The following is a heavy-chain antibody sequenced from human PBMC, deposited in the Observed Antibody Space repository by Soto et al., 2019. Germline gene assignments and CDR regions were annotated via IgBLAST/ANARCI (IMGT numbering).Heavy chain of an antibody. CDR1: GYIFTNYG. CDR3: GKMARCHYGVDV. Sequence: QVQLVQSGPEIKKPGASVKVSCKASGYIFTNYGINWVRQAPGQGLEWMGWINTYNGDTDYAQNVRGRVTMTTNTSTTTTYMELRSLRSDDTALYYCGKMARCHYGVDVWGQGTTVTVSS. V-gene: IGHV1-18*04. CDR2: INTYNGDT. J-gene: IGHJ6*02.